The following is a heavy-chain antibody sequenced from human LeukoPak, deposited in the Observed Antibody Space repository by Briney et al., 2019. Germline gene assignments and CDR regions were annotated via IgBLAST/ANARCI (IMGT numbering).Heavy chain of an antibody. D-gene: IGHD3-22*01. V-gene: IGHV3-64*01. J-gene: IGHJ4*02. CDR2: ISSNGGST. CDR1: GFTFSSYA. CDR3: ARDSPDSSGSFDY. Sequence: GGSLRLSCAASGFTFSSYAMHWVRQAPGKGLEYVSAISSNGGSTYYANSVKGRFTISRDNSENTLYLQMGSLRAEDMAVYYCARDSPDSSGSFDYWGQGTLVTVSS.